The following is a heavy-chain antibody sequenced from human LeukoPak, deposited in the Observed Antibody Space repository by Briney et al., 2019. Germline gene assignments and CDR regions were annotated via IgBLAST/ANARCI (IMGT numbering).Heavy chain of an antibody. CDR2: INGDGSST. V-gene: IGHV3-74*01. Sequence: GGSLRLSRAASGFTFSSHWMHWVRQAPGKGLVWVSRINGDGSSTSYADSVKGRFTISRDNAKNTMYLQMNSLRAEDTAVYFCARGPGGGSGSYYVGDYWGQGTLVTVSS. CDR1: GFTFSSHW. J-gene: IGHJ4*02. CDR3: ARGPGGGSGSYYVGDY. D-gene: IGHD3-22*01.